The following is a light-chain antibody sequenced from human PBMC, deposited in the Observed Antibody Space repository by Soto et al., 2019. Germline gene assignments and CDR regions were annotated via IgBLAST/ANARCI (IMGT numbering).Light chain of an antibody. CDR1: QSLLYSSNKKDY. CDR3: QQYYGTPLT. Sequence: DIVMTQSPEFLAVSLGERATINCKSSQSLLYSSNKKDYLAWYQQKPGQPPKLLIYWASARESGVPDRFSGSGSGTDFTLTISSLQAEDVAVYDGQQYYGTPLTGGGGTKVEIK. V-gene: IGKV4-1*01. CDR2: WAS. J-gene: IGKJ4*01.